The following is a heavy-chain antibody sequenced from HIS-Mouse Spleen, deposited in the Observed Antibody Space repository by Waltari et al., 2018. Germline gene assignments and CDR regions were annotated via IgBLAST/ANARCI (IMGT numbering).Heavy chain of an antibody. D-gene: IGHD4-17*01. Sequence: QVQLQQWGAGLLKPSETLSLTCAAYGGSFSGSYWSCTRQPPGKGLEWIGEINHSGSTNYNPSLKSRVTISVDTSKNQFSLKLSSVTAADTAVYYCARGRSPATVTIGYYFDYWGQGTLVTVSS. CDR3: ARGRSPATVTIGYYFDY. V-gene: IGHV4-34*01. CDR1: GGSFSGSY. J-gene: IGHJ4*02. CDR2: INHSGST.